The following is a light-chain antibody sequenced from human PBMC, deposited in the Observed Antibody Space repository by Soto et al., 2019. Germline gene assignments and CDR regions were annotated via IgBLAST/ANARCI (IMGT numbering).Light chain of an antibody. J-gene: IGKJ1*01. CDR3: QQYHTYWT. Sequence: DIQMTQSPSTLSASVGDRVTITCRASQSISNWLAWNQQKPGKAPKLLIYKTSSLESGVPSRFSGSGSGTEFTLTISSLQPDDFATYYCQQYHTYWTFGQGTKVDVK. CDR2: KTS. V-gene: IGKV1-5*03. CDR1: QSISNW.